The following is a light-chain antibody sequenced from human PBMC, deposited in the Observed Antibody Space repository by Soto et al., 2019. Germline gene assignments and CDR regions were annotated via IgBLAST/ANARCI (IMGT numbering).Light chain of an antibody. V-gene: IGKV1-5*03. CDR2: QAS. CDR1: ESVSRC. CDR3: QQYNTYSPA. J-gene: IGKJ1*01. Sequence: DIQMTQSPSTLSASVGDRVTITCRASESVSRCLAWYQQKPGRPPKLLIYQASTLETGVPSRFSGSGSGTEFTLTISSLQPDDFANYYCQQYNTYSPALGQGTKVEIK.